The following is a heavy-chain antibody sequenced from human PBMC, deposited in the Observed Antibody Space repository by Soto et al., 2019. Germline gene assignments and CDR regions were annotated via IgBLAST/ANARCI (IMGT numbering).Heavy chain of an antibody. CDR1: GVTFSGSA. V-gene: IGHV3-73*01. CDR2: IRSKANSYAT. J-gene: IGHJ4*02. CDR3: TARGDGYNADFDY. D-gene: IGHD5-18*01. Sequence: EVQVVVSGGGLVQPGGSLKLSCAASGVTFSGSAIHWVRQASGKGLEWVGRIRSKANSYATAYGASVKGRFTMSRDDSKNTAYLEINSLKSEDTAVYYCTARGDGYNADFDYWGQGTLVTVSS.